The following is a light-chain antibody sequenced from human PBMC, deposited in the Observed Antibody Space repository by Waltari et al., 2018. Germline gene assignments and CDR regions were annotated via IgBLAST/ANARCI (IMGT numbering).Light chain of an antibody. V-gene: IGLV4-69*01. CDR3: ETGGHGTWV. CDR2: VNSDGSH. CDR1: SGHSSNV. J-gene: IGLJ3*02. Sequence: QLVVTQSPSASAPLGASVKLTCTLSSGHSSNVIAWLQQRPEKGPRYLMKVNSDGSHSKGDEIPYRFSGSSSGAERYLPISSLQSDDEAYYYCETGGHGTWVFGGGTKLTVL.